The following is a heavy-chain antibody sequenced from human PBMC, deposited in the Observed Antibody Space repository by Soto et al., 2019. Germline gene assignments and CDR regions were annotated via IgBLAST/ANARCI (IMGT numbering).Heavy chain of an antibody. J-gene: IGHJ6*03. CDR1: GDSFSSNSAA. Sequence: PSQTHSLTCAISGDSFSSNSAAWYWFKQSPSRGLEWLGRTYYRSKGYNDYAVSVKSRITINTDTSKNKTSLQLNSETPENTTENSCARAKEGAVHHFSAMEVWGKGTAVTVSS. D-gene: IGHD6-19*01. V-gene: IGHV6-1*01. CDR2: TYYRSKGYN. CDR3: ARAKEGAVHHFSAMEV.